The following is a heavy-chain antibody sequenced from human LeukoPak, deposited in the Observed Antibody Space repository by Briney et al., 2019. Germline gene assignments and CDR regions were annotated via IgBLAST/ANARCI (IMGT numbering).Heavy chain of an antibody. Sequence: GGSLRLSCAASGFTFSSYSMNWVRQAPGKGLEWVSVIYGGGNIYYADSVKGRFTISRDNSKNTLYLQMNSLRAEDTAVYYCARGAGYNYPYYFDCWGQGTLVTVSS. CDR3: ARGAGYNYPYYFDC. J-gene: IGHJ4*02. V-gene: IGHV3-53*01. CDR2: IYGGGNI. CDR1: GFTFSSYS. D-gene: IGHD5-24*01.